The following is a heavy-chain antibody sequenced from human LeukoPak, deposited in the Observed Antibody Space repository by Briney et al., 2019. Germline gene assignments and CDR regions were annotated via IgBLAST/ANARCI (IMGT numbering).Heavy chain of an antibody. J-gene: IGHJ5*02. CDR3: ARRSEYHWFDP. Sequence: PSETLSLTCTVFGGSISSSSYYWGWIRQPPGKGLEWIGSIYYSGSTYYNPSLKSRVTISVDTSRNQFSLRLSSVTAADTAVYYCARRSEYHWFDPWGQGTLVTVSS. D-gene: IGHD2-2*01. CDR1: GGSISSSSYY. CDR2: IYYSGST. V-gene: IGHV4-39*07.